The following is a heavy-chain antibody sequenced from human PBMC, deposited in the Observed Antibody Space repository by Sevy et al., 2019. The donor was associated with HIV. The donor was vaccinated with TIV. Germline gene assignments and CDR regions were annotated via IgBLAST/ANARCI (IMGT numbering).Heavy chain of an antibody. D-gene: IGHD2-15*01. CDR1: GFTFSTST. Sequence: GGSLRLSCAASGFTFSTSTMNWVRQAPGKGLGWVSLMTSSGRYILYADSVKGRFTISRENAKNSVFLQMNSLGVEDTAVYYCVRDGWNYWGQGTLVTVSS. CDR2: MTSSGRYI. CDR3: VRDGWNY. V-gene: IGHV3-21*01. J-gene: IGHJ4*02.